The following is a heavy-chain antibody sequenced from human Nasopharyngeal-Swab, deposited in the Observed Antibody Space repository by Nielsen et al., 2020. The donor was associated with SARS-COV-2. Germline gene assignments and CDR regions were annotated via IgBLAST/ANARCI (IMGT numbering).Heavy chain of an antibody. Sequence: WIRQSPSRGLEWLGRTYYRSKWYNDYAVSVKSRLTINPDTSKNQFSLQLNSVTPQDTAVYYCAREWGSSWHYWGQGTLVTVSS. V-gene: IGHV6-1*01. CDR2: TYYRSKWYN. D-gene: IGHD6-13*01. J-gene: IGHJ4*02. CDR3: AREWGSSWHY.